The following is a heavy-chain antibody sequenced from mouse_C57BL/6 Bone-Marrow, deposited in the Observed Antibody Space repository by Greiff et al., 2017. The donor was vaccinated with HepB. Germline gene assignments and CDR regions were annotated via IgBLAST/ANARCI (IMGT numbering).Heavy chain of an antibody. D-gene: IGHD1-1*01. CDR3: ARYTTVDFDY. Sequence: VQLQESGPELVKPGASVKISCKASGYAFSSSWMNWVKQRPGKGLEWIGRIYPGDGDTNYNGKFKGKATLTADKSSSTAYMQLSSLTSEDSAVYFCARYTTVDFDYWGQGTTLTVSS. J-gene: IGHJ2*01. CDR1: GYAFSSSW. CDR2: IYPGDGDT. V-gene: IGHV1-82*01.